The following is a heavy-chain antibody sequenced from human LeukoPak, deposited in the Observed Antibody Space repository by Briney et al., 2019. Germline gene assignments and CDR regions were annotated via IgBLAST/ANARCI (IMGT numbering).Heavy chain of an antibody. CDR1: GFTFGSHA. Sequence: GGSLRLSCATSGFTFGSHAMSWVRQAPGKGLEWVSSISAGGGGTSYADSVKGRITISRDNSKNTVYLQMNSLRAEDTAVYYCARDRYYASGSYNWFDPWGQGTLVTVSS. D-gene: IGHD3-10*01. J-gene: IGHJ5*02. V-gene: IGHV3-23*01. CDR2: ISAGGGGT. CDR3: ARDRYYASGSYNWFDP.